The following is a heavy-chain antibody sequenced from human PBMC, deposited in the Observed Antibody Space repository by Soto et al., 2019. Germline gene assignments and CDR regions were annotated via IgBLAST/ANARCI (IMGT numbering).Heavy chain of an antibody. V-gene: IGHV3-48*01. CDR1: GFTFSSYS. CDR3: ARDSVVTIFGVVGNWFDP. Sequence: GGSLRLSCAASGFTFSSYSMNWVRQAPGKGLEWVSYISSSSSTIYYADSVKGRFTISRDNAKNSLYLQMNSLRAEDTAVYYCARDSVVTIFGVVGNWFDPWGQGTLVTVSS. D-gene: IGHD3-3*01. J-gene: IGHJ5*02. CDR2: ISSSSSTI.